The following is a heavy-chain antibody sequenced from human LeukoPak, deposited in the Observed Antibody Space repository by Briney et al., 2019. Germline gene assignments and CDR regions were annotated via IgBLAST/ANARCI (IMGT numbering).Heavy chain of an antibody. CDR2: IIPIFGTA. CDR3: ARGPIYDFWSAPEYYFDY. J-gene: IGHJ4*02. Sequence: PEASVKVSCKASGYTFTGYYMHWVRQAPGQGLEWMGGIIPIFGTANYAQKFQGRVTITTDESTSTAYMELSSLRSEDTAVYYCARGPIYDFWSAPEYYFDYWGQGTLVTVSS. V-gene: IGHV1-69*05. D-gene: IGHD3-3*01. CDR1: GYTFTGYY.